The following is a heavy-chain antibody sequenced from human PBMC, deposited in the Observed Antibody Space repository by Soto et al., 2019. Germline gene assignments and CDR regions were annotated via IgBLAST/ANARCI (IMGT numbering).Heavy chain of an antibody. D-gene: IGHD3-16*01. CDR2: INRRGVT. J-gene: IGHJ4*02. CDR3: ARDAAEINSYYIDF. CDR1: GFDFSSDD. Sequence: GGSLILSCVASGFDFSSDDMNWVRQAPGKGLEWIAYINRRGVTHYADSVEGRFTISRDNAQNSLFLQMLSLRDEDTAVYYCARDAAEINSYYIDFWGQGALVTVSS. V-gene: IGHV3-48*02.